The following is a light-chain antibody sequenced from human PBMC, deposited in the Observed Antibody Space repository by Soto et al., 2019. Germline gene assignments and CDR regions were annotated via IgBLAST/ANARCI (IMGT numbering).Light chain of an antibody. Sequence: VRKSASTLSASPREGATLSCMASQSVSRNLAWYQQRPGQAPRLLIYDASTRATGIPARFSGSGSGTEFTLIISSLQSEDFAVYYCQQYNNWPSWTFGQGTKVDIK. CDR1: QSVSRN. CDR2: DAS. J-gene: IGKJ1*01. V-gene: IGKV3-15*01. CDR3: QQYNNWPSWT.